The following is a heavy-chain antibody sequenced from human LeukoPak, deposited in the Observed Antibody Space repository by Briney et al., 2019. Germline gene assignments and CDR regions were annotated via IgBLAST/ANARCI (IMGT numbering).Heavy chain of an antibody. Sequence: SVKVSCKASGGTFSSYAISWVRQAPGQGLEWMGGIIPIFGTANYAQKFQGRDTITADKSTSTAYMELSSLRSEDTAVYYCASGLRLLYYFDYWGQGTLVTVSS. D-gene: IGHD4-17*01. CDR2: IIPIFGTA. CDR3: ASGLRLLYYFDY. CDR1: GGTFSSYA. J-gene: IGHJ4*02. V-gene: IGHV1-69*06.